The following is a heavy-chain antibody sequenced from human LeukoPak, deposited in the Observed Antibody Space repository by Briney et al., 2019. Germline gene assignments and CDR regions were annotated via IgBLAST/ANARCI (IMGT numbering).Heavy chain of an antibody. J-gene: IGHJ4*02. CDR1: GFTFSSYA. V-gene: IGHV3-23*01. Sequence: GGSLTLSCAASGFTFSSYAMSWVRQAPGKGLEWVSAISGSGGSTYYADSVKGRFTISRDNSKNTLYLQMNSLRAEDTAVYYCAKDQGYSYGYGFDYWGQGTLVTVSS. CDR3: AKDQGYSYGYGFDY. CDR2: ISGSGGST. D-gene: IGHD5-18*01.